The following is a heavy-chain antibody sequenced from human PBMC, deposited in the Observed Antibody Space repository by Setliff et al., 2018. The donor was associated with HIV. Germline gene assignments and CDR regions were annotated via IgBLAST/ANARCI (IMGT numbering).Heavy chain of an antibody. CDR3: ASAKQVGATGGLDY. J-gene: IGHJ4*02. Sequence: ASVKVSCKTSGGSFRTSVISWVRQAPGQGLEWVGGILPFLGMGDFAQKFQGRVTITADESTSTAYTELRSLRSDDTAVYYCASAKQVGATGGLDYWGQGTLVTVSS. CDR1: GGSFRTSV. V-gene: IGHV1-69*10. D-gene: IGHD1-26*01. CDR2: ILPFLGMG.